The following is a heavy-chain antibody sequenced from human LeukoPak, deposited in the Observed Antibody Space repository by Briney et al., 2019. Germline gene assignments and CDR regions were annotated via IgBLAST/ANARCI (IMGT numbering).Heavy chain of an antibody. CDR3: ARRLTQYDCFDP. D-gene: IGHD2-2*01. Sequence: TLSLTCAISGDSVSSNSVTWNWIRQSPSRGLEWLGRTYYRSTWYNDYAVSVRGRITVNPDTSKNQFSLHPNSVTPEDTAVYYCARRLTQYDCFDPWGQGILVTVSS. J-gene: IGHJ5*02. CDR2: TYYRSTWYN. V-gene: IGHV6-1*01. CDR1: GDSVSSNSVT.